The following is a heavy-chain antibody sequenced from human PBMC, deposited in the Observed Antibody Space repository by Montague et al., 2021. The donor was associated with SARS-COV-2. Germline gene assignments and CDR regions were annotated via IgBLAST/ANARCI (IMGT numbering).Heavy chain of an antibody. CDR3: AMRSWEPLGFDI. Sequence: SETLSLTCTVSGGSINSHFWSWIRQPAGKRLEWIGRMINNGITKYNPSLNSRVTVSLDTSKNQLYLKLYSVTAADTAVYYCAMRSWEPLGFDIWGQGTKVAVSS. CDR2: MINNGIT. V-gene: IGHV4-4*07. CDR1: GGSINSHF. D-gene: IGHD1-26*01. J-gene: IGHJ3*02.